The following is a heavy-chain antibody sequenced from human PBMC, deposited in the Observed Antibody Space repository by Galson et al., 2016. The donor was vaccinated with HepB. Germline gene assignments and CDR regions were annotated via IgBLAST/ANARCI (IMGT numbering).Heavy chain of an antibody. D-gene: IGHD7-27*01. CDR3: ARRTLGSGMDV. CDR1: GGSISSSSYY. V-gene: IGHV4-39*01. J-gene: IGHJ6*02. Sequence: SETLSLTCTVSGGSISSSSYYWGWIRQPPGKGLEWIGSIYYSGSTYYNPSLKSRVTISVDTSKNQFSLKLSSVTAADTAVYYCARRTLGSGMDVWGQGTTVTVS. CDR2: IYYSGST.